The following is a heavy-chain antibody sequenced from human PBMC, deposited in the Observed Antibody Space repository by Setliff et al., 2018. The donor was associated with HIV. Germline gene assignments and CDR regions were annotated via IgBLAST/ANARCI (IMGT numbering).Heavy chain of an antibody. V-gene: IGHV4-39*01. J-gene: IGHJ5*01. Sequence: SETLSLTCTVSGETIRNGFYYWHWMRQPPGKGLEWIGSIYYSGSTYYNPSLKSRVTISLDTSRIQFSLKLTSVTAADTAVYKCVRHVWSDDFLVPGWFDSWSQGTLVTVSS. D-gene: IGHD3-3*01. CDR3: VRHVWSDDFLVPGWFDS. CDR1: GETIRNGFYY. CDR2: IYYSGST.